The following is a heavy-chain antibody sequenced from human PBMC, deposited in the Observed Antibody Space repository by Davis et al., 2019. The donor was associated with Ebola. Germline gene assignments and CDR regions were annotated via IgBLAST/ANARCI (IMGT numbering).Heavy chain of an antibody. J-gene: IGHJ4*02. Sequence: PGGSLRLSCARSGLSFSTYATTWVRQAPGKGLEWISRISGSGGDPHYADSVKGRFTISRDNSKNTLYLQMNSLRVEDTALYYCAKGARWGQGTLVTVSS. CDR3: AKGAR. V-gene: IGHV3-23*01. CDR2: ISGSGGDP. CDR1: GLSFSTYA. D-gene: IGHD5-12*01.